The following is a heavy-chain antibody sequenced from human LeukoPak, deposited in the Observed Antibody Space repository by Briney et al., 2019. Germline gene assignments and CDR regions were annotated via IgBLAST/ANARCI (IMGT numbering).Heavy chain of an antibody. Sequence: GESLKISCKGSGYSFTSYWIGWVRQMPGKGLEWMGIIYPGDSDTRYSPSFQGQVTISADKSISTAYLQWSSLKASDTAMYYCARGGVKLSPPVDAFDIWGQGTMVTVSS. J-gene: IGHJ3*02. D-gene: IGHD3-16*02. CDR1: GYSFTSYW. CDR3: ARGGVKLSPPVDAFDI. V-gene: IGHV5-51*01. CDR2: IYPGDSDT.